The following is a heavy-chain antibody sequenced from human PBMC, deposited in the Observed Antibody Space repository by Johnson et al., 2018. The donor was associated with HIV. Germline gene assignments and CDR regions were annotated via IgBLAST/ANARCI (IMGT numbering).Heavy chain of an antibody. CDR1: GFTFSSYW. CDR3: AKVGGHDYGGNSDALIGFDI. J-gene: IGHJ3*02. D-gene: IGHD4-23*01. CDR2: IKQDGSEQ. V-gene: IGHV3-7*01. Sequence: MQLVESGGGVVPPGRSLRLSCAASGFTFSSYWMSWVRPAPGKGLEWVANIKQDGSEQYYADSVKGRFPISRANSKNPLYLQMNSLRDEDTAVYYCAKVGGHDYGGNSDALIGFDIWGQGTMVTVSS.